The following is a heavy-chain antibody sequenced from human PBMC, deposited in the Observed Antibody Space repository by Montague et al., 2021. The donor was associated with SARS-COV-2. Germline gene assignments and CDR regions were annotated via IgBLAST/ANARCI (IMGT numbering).Heavy chain of an antibody. CDR2: IYYSGST. CDR1: GGSISSSSNY. J-gene: IGHJ5*02. Sequence: SETLSLTCTVSGGSISSSSNYWGWVRQPPGKGLEWIGSIYYSGSTYYXSSLKSRVTMSVDTSKNQFSLKLNSVTAADTAVYYCARLVWFGELSSENWFDPWGQGTLVTVSS. V-gene: IGHV4-39*01. CDR3: ARLVWFGELSSENWFDP. D-gene: IGHD3-10*01.